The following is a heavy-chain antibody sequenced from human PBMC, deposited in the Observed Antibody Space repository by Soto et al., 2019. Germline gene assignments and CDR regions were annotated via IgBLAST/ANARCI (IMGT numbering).Heavy chain of an antibody. D-gene: IGHD3-9*01. CDR1: GFTFSSYG. J-gene: IGHJ5*02. V-gene: IGHV3-33*01. Sequence: GGSLRLSCAASGFTFSSYGMHWVRQAPGKGLEWVAVIWYDGSNKYYADSVKGRFTISRDNSKNTLYLQMNSLRAEDTAVYYCARDGVGLRYFDWLAYNWFDPWGQGTLVTVSS. CDR2: IWYDGSNK. CDR3: ARDGVGLRYFDWLAYNWFDP.